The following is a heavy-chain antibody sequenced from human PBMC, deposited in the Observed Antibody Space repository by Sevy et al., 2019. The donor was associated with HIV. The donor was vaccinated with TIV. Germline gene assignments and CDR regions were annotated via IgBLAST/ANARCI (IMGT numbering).Heavy chain of an antibody. CDR3: ARLHSGWDFDY. V-gene: IGHV3-21*01. J-gene: IGHJ4*02. Sequence: GGSLRLSCAASGFTFSSYSMNWVRQAPGKGLEWVSSISSSSYIYYADSVKGRFTISRDNAKNSLYLQMNSLRAEDTAVYYCARLHSGWDFDYWGQGTLVTVS. CDR1: GFTFSSYS. D-gene: IGHD6-19*01. CDR2: ISSSSYI.